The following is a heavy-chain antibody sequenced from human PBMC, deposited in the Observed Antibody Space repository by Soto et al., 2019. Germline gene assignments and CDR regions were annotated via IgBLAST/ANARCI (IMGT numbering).Heavy chain of an antibody. V-gene: IGHV3-30*18. CDR2: ISYDGSNK. Sequence: GGSLRLSCAASGFTFSSYGMHWVRQAPGKGLEWVAVISYDGSNKYYADSVKGRFTISRDNSKNTLYLQMNSLRAEDTAVYYCAKDLRRFLEWLLSTIDYWGQGTLVTVSS. J-gene: IGHJ4*02. CDR3: AKDLRRFLEWLLSTIDY. D-gene: IGHD3-3*01. CDR1: GFTFSSYG.